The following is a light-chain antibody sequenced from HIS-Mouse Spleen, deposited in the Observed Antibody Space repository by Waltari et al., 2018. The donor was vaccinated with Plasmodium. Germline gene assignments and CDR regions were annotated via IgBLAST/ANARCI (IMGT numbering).Light chain of an antibody. J-gene: IGKJ1*01. V-gene: IGKV1-5*03. CDR3: QQYNSYSWT. CDR1: QSISSR. Sequence: DIRMTEYPPTLSASVGARVTITCRASQSISSRLAWYKQKPGKAPKLLIYKASSLESGVPSRFSGSGSGTEFTLTISSLQPDDFATYYCQQYNSYSWTFGQGTKVEIK. CDR2: KAS.